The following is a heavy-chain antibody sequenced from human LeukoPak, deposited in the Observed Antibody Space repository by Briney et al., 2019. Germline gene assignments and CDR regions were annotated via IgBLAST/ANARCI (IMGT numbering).Heavy chain of an antibody. CDR2: IYYSGST. CDR3: ARGTTLVVVTEI. Sequence: SETLSLTCTVSGGSISSGDYYWSWIRQPPGKGLEWIGYIYYSGSTYYNPSLKSRVTISVDTSKNQFSLKLSSVTAADTAVNYCARGTTLVVVTEIWGQGTMVTVSS. V-gene: IGHV4-30-4*01. D-gene: IGHD2-21*02. CDR1: GGSISSGDYY. J-gene: IGHJ3*02.